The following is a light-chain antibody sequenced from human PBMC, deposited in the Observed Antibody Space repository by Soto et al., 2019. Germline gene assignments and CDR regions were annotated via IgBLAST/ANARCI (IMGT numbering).Light chain of an antibody. CDR2: EVS. V-gene: IGLV2-14*01. CDR1: TSDIGTYNY. CDR3: SSYTSGATLV. Sequence: QSALTQPASVSGSPGQSITISCSGATSDIGTYNYVSWYQHHPGKVPKVIIYEVSNRPSGVSNRFSGSKSGNTASLTISGLQAEDEADYYCSSYTSGATLVFGGGTKLTVL. J-gene: IGLJ3*02.